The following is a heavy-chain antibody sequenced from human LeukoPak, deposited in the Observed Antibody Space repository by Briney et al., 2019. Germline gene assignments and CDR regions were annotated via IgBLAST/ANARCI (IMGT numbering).Heavy chain of an antibody. CDR3: ARVAVSSWSHIHYYYYMDV. CDR1: GFTFSSYA. D-gene: IGHD6-13*01. J-gene: IGHJ6*03. Sequence: GGSLRLSCAASGFTFSSYAMSWVRQAPGKGLEWVSVIYSGGSTYYADSVKGRFTISRDNSKNTLYLQMNSLRAEDTAVYYCARVAVSSWSHIHYYYYMDVWGKGTTVTISS. CDR2: IYSGGST. V-gene: IGHV3-66*01.